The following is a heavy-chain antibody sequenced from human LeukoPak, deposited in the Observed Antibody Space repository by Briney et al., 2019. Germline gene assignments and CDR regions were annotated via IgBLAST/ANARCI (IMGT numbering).Heavy chain of an antibody. V-gene: IGHV4-39*07. CDR1: GGSVTSSHYY. D-gene: IGHD3-22*01. CDR3: ARGSDYYDTSGYYFPSFVSY. Sequence: SETLSLTCAVSGGSVTSSHYYWGWIRQPPGKGLEWIGSIYFGGSTYNNPSLESRVTISADTSNNQFSLKLSSVTAADTAVYYCARGSDYYDTSGYYFPSFVSYWGQGTLVTVSS. J-gene: IGHJ4*02. CDR2: IYFGGST.